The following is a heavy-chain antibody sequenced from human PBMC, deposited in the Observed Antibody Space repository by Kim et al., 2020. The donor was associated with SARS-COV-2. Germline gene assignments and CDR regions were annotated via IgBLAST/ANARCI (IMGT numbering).Heavy chain of an antibody. CDR1: GFTFSSYS. J-gene: IGHJ4*02. CDR3: ARAGWLQFGVDY. V-gene: IGHV3-21*01. CDR2: ISSSSSYI. D-gene: IGHD5-12*01. Sequence: GGSLRLSCAASGFTFSSYSMNWVRQAPGKGLEWVSSISSSSSYIYYADSVKGRFTISRDNAKNSLYLQMNSLRAEDTAVYYCARAGWLQFGVDYWGQGTLVTVSS.